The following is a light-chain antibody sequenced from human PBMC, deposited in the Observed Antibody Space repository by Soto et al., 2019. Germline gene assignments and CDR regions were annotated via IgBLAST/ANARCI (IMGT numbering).Light chain of an antibody. CDR3: QQRSSWPPT. Sequence: EIVLTQSPATLSLSPGERATLSCRASQSVSNDLVWYHQKPGQAPRLVIYYASNRASGIPARFGGSGSGTDFTLTISSLEPEDFAVYYCQQRSSWPPTFGGGTKVEFK. CDR1: QSVSND. CDR2: YAS. V-gene: IGKV3-11*01. J-gene: IGKJ4*01.